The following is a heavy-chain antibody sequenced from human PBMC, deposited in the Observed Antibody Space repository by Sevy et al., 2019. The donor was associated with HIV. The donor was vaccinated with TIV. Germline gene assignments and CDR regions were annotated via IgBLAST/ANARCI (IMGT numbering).Heavy chain of an antibody. V-gene: IGHV1-58*01. J-gene: IGHJ6*02. CDR2: IVVGSGNT. Sequence: ASVKVSCKASGFTFTSSAVQWVRQARGQRLEWIGWIVVGSGNTNYAQTFQERVTITRDMSTSTAYMELSSLRSEDTARYYRAAEPPMNREYRKGWSFQGKYYHYGIDVWGQGTPGTVSS. CDR3: AAEPPMNREYRKGWSFQGKYYHYGIDV. CDR1: GFTFTSSA. D-gene: IGHD6-19*01.